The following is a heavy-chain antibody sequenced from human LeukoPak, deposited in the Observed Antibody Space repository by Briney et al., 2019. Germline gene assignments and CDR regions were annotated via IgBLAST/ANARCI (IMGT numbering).Heavy chain of an antibody. CDR3: ARQVGPDY. CDR2: ISGSGANR. Sequence: PGGSLRLSCAASGFTFRNYAMAWFRQAPEKGPEWVSAISGSGANRYFADSVKGRFTISRDNSRNALYLQMNSLRAEDTAVYFCARQVGPDYWGQGTLVTVSS. V-gene: IGHV3-23*01. J-gene: IGHJ4*02. CDR1: GFTFRNYA.